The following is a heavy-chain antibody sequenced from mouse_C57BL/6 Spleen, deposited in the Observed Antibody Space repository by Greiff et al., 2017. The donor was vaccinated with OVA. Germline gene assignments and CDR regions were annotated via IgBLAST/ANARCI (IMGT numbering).Heavy chain of an antibody. CDR3: ARGNYDGSSGYFDV. CDR2: IDPSDSYT. J-gene: IGHJ1*03. D-gene: IGHD1-1*01. CDR1: GYTFTSYW. Sequence: QVQLQQPGAELVMPGASVKLSCKASGYTFTSYWMHWVKQRPGQGLEWIGEIDPSDSYTNYNQKFKGKSTLTVDKSSSTAYMQLSSLTSEDSAVYYCARGNYDGSSGYFDVWGTGTTVTVSS. V-gene: IGHV1-69*01.